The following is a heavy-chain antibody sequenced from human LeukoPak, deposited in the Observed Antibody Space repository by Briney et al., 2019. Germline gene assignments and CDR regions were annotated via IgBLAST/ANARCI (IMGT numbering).Heavy chain of an antibody. CDR1: GFPFSSYS. V-gene: IGHV3-7*03. D-gene: IGHD6-13*01. J-gene: IGHJ4*02. Sequence: GGSLRLSCAASGFPFSSYSMTWVRQAPGKGLEWVANIEPDGTTKFYVDSVKGRFTISRDNALNSLYLQMNSLRAEDTAIYYCARSIPYGTTWYGRSDYWGQGTLVTVSS. CDR2: IEPDGTTK. CDR3: ARSIPYGTTWYGRSDY.